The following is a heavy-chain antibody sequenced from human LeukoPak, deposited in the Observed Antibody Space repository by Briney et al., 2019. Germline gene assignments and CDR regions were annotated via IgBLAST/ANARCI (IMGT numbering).Heavy chain of an antibody. J-gene: IGHJ3*02. CDR1: GFTFSSYA. Sequence: PGGSLRLSYAASGFTFSSYAMSWVRQAPGKGLEWVSAISGSGGSTYYADSVKGRFTISRDNSKNTLYLQMNSLRAEDTAVYYCAKEVVDIVATGRAFDIWGQGTMVTVSS. CDR2: ISGSGGST. D-gene: IGHD5-12*01. CDR3: AKEVVDIVATGRAFDI. V-gene: IGHV3-23*01.